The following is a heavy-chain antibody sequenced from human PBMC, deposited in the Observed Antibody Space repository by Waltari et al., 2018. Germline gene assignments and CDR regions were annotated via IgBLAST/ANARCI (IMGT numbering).Heavy chain of an antibody. V-gene: IGHV1-69*01. CDR2: IIPIFGTA. Sequence: QVQLVQSGAEVKKPGSSVKVSCKASGGTFSSYAISWVRQAPGQGLEWMGGIIPIFGTANYAQNVKARGTITADESTSTAYMELSSLRSEDTAVYYCAKGTRGSGSYALDDHWGPGAQVTVSS. D-gene: IGHD3-10*01. CDR3: AKGTRGSGSYALDDH. J-gene: IGHJ4*02. CDR1: GGTFSSYA.